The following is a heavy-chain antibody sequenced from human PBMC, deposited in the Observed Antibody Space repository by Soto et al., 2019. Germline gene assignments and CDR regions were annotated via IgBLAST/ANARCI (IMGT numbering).Heavy chain of an antibody. CDR1: GGTFSSYA. Sequence: GASVKVSCKASGGTFSSYAISWVRQAPGQGLEWMGGIIPIFGTANYAQKFQGRVTITADESTSTAYMELSSLRSEDTAVYYCAKGVLTYDFWSGQWFDPWGQGTLVTVST. CDR2: IIPIFGTA. D-gene: IGHD3-3*01. CDR3: AKGVLTYDFWSGQWFDP. J-gene: IGHJ5*02. V-gene: IGHV1-69*13.